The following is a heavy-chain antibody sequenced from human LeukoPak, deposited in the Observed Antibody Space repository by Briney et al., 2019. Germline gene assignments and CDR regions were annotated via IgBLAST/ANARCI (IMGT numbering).Heavy chain of an antibody. Sequence: GASVKVSCKAFGYTFTRYYMHWVRQAPGQGPEWMGVISPSGGSTTYAQKFQGRVTLTRDMSTSTDYLELSSLRSEDTAVYYCARVKSYYYDTSDKDAFDIWGQGTMVTVSS. D-gene: IGHD3-22*01. J-gene: IGHJ3*02. CDR2: ISPSGGST. CDR1: GYTFTRYY. CDR3: ARVKSYYYDTSDKDAFDI. V-gene: IGHV1-46*01.